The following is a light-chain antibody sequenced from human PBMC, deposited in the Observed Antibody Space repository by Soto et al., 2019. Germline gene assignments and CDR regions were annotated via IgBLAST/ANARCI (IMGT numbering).Light chain of an antibody. Sequence: DIQMTQSPSSLSASVGDRVTITCRASQSISSYLNWYQQKPGKAPKLLIYASSSLQSGVPSRFSGSESGTDFTLTISSLQPEDFATYYCQQSYSTPLTFVGGTKVEIK. CDR2: ASS. CDR1: QSISSY. V-gene: IGKV1-39*01. J-gene: IGKJ4*01. CDR3: QQSYSTPLT.